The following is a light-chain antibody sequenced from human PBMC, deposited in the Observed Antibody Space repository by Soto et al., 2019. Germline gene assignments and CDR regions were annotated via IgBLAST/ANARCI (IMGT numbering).Light chain of an antibody. J-gene: IGKJ4*01. CDR1: QGISSY. CDR3: QQSYTTVRS. Sequence: IQLTQSLSSLSESLVGRVPIXFLASQGISSYLAWYQQKPGEAPKLLIYAASRLQSGVPPRFSGSGAGTDFTLTISSLQPEDFATYFCQQSYTTVRSFGGGTKVDIK. CDR2: AAS. V-gene: IGKV1-39*01.